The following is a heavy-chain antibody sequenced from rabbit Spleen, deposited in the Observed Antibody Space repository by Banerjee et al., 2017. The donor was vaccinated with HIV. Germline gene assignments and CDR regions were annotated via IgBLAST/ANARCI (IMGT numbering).Heavy chain of an antibody. J-gene: IGHJ4*01. D-gene: IGHD6-1*01. V-gene: IGHV1S45*01. CDR1: GFTISTIDY. Sequence: QEQLEESGGGLVQPGASLALTCKASGFTISTIDYMCWVRQAPGKGLEWIGCIYGGDGSTYYASWAKGRFTISKTSSTTVTLQMTSLTAADTATYFCARDVYNVDRDYGNGLNLWGPGTLVTVS. CDR2: IYGGDGST. CDR3: ARDVYNVDRDYGNGLNL.